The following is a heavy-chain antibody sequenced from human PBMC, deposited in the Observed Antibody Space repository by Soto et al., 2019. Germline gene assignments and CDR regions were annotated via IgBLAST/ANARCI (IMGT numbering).Heavy chain of an antibody. D-gene: IGHD3-16*01. CDR3: VMVDNYVTPTPQDV. V-gene: IGHV1-18*01. CDR2: ISPYTGNT. J-gene: IGHJ6*02. CDR1: GYIFVNYG. Sequence: QVQLVQSGDEVKKPGASVKVSCKASGYIFVNYGIAWVRQAPGQGLEWMGWISPYTGNTHSASKVQGRLTMTTDTYSSTAYMDLGSLTSDDTAVYYCVMVDNYVTPTPQDVWGQGTTATVSS.